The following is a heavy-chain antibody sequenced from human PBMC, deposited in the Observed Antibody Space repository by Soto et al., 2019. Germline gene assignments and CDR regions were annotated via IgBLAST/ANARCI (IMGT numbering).Heavy chain of an antibody. CDR3: AKDRGWSSADLDY. J-gene: IGHJ4*02. CDR2: ISYDGSKK. V-gene: IGHV3-30*18. Sequence: QVQLVESGGGVVQPGRSLRLSCAASGFTFSSFGMHWVRQVPGKGLEWVALISYDGSKKYYADSVKGRFTISRDKSKNTLYLQMNSLRVEDTAVYYWAKDRGWSSADLDYWCQGTLVTVSS. D-gene: IGHD6-19*01. CDR1: GFTFSSFG.